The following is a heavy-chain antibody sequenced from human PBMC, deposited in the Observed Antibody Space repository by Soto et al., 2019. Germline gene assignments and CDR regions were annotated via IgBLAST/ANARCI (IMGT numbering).Heavy chain of an antibody. D-gene: IGHD3-10*01. J-gene: IGHJ4*02. CDR1: GFSLTTNGVG. CDR3: ARRDYYASASLTFDY. Sequence: QITLKESGPTLVKPTQTLTLTCTFSGFSLTTNGVGVGWIRQPPGKALEWLALIYWDDDNRFSPSLKSRLTITKDTSQNQVVLTMTDMDPVDTATYYCARRDYYASASLTFDYWGQGALVTVSS. V-gene: IGHV2-5*02. CDR2: IYWDDDN.